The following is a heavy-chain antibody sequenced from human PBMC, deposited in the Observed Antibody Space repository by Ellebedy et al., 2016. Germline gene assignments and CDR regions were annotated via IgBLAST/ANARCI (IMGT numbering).Heavy chain of an antibody. D-gene: IGHD6-6*01. CDR1: GYTFTGYY. CDR2: INPNSGGT. J-gene: IGHJ6*02. V-gene: IGHV1-2*04. CDR3: ARLNRKIAAGPNYYYYGMDV. Sequence: ASVKVSCKASGYTFTGYYMHWVRQAPGQGLEWMGWINPNSGGTNYAQKFQGWVTITRDTSASTAYMELSSLRSEDTAVYYCARLNRKIAAGPNYYYYGMDVWGQGTTVTVSS.